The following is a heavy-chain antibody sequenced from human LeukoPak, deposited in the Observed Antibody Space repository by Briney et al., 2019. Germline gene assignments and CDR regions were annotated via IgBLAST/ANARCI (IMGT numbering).Heavy chain of an antibody. CDR1: GFTFSDYY. Sequence: PGGSLRLSCAASGFTFSDYYMSWIRQAPGKGLEWVSYISSSGSTIYYADSVKGRFTISRDNAKNSLYLQMNSPRAEDTAVYYCARDAAYGSGSYSVYFDYWGQGTLVTVSS. CDR2: ISSSGSTI. CDR3: ARDAAYGSGSYSVYFDY. D-gene: IGHD3-10*01. J-gene: IGHJ4*02. V-gene: IGHV3-11*01.